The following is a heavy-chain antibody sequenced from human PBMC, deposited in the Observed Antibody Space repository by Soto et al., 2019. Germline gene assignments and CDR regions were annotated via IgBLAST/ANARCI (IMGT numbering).Heavy chain of an antibody. V-gene: IGHV4-30-2*01. CDR2: IYHSGST. CDR3: ARGPETYYYDSSGYLGAFDV. D-gene: IGHD3-22*01. Sequence: SETLSLTCAVSGGSISSGGYSWSWIRQPPGKGLEWVGYIYHSGSTYYNPSLKSRVTISVDRSKNQFSLKLSSVTAADTAVYYCARGPETYYYDSSGYLGAFDVWGQGTMVTVSS. CDR1: GGSISSGGYS. J-gene: IGHJ3*01.